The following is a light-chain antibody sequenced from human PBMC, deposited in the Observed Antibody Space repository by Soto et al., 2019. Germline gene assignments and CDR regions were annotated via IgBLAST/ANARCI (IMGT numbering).Light chain of an antibody. CDR2: EVS. J-gene: IGKJ5*01. CDR3: QHLNSYPIT. CDR1: QGVSSH. V-gene: IGKV1-9*01. Sequence: IKIIQYLSALSAPIRGRVTITSRASQGVSSHLAWHQQRPGKAPKLLIYEVSTLQSGVPSRFSGSGSGTDFTLTISSLQPEDFATYYCQHLNSYPITFGQGTRLEI.